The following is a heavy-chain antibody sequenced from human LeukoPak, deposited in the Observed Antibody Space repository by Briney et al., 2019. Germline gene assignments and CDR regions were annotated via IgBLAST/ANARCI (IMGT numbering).Heavy chain of an antibody. V-gene: IGHV4-61*02. CDR2: IYTSGST. D-gene: IGHD3-10*01. J-gene: IGHJ4*02. CDR3: ARGSAMVRGSYFDY. CDR1: GGSISSGSYY. Sequence: TLSLTCTVSGGSISSGSYYWSWIRQPAGKGLEWIGRIYTSGSTNYNPSLKSRVTISVDTSKNQFSLKLSSVTAADTAVYYCARGSAMVRGSYFDYWGQGTLVTVSS.